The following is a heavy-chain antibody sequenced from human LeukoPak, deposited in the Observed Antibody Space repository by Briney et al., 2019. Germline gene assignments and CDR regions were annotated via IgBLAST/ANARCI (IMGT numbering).Heavy chain of an antibody. CDR3: ARSNQADDY. D-gene: IGHD1-14*01. J-gene: IGHJ4*02. CDR2: INPGGSST. V-gene: IGHV3-74*01. CDR1: GFTFSSYG. Sequence: PGGSLRLSCAASGFTFSSYGMHWVRQVPGKGLVWVSRINPGGSSTAYADSVKGRFTISRDNAKNTLYLQMDSLRAEDTAIYYCARSNQADDYWGQGTLVTVSS.